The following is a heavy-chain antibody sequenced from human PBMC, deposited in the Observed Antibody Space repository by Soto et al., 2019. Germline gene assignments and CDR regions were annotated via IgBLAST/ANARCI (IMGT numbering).Heavy chain of an antibody. CDR2: ISSSSSYI. CDR1: GFTFSSYS. V-gene: IGHV3-21*01. J-gene: IGHJ4*02. D-gene: IGHD6-19*01. CDR3: ARDVIAVARNPYYFDY. Sequence: LRLSCAASGFTFSSYSMNWVRQAPGKGLEWVSSISSSSSYIYYADSVKGRFTISRDNAKNSLYLQMNSLRAEDTAVYYCARDVIAVARNPYYFDYWGQGTLVTVSS.